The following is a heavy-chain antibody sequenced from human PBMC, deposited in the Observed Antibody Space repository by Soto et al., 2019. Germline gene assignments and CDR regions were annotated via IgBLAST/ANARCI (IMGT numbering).Heavy chain of an antibody. CDR3: ARGGASASAHRVKNFDY. D-gene: IGHD4-4*01. CDR2: IWYDGSNK. CDR1: GFTFSSYG. V-gene: IGHV3-33*01. J-gene: IGHJ4*02. Sequence: GGSLRLSCAASGFTFSSYGMHWVRQAPGKGLEWVAVIWYDGSNKYYADSVKGRFTISRDNSKNTLYLQMNSLRAEDTAVYYCARGGASASAHRVKNFDYWGQGTLVTVSS.